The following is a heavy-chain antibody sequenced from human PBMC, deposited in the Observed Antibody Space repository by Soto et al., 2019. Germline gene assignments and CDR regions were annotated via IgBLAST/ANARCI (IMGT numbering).Heavy chain of an antibody. J-gene: IGHJ4*02. CDR1: GGSISSGGYY. CDR2: IYYSGST. D-gene: IGHD6-13*01. V-gene: IGHV4-31*03. CDR3: ARGLRGSSWFFDY. Sequence: QVQLQESGPGLVKPSQTLSLTCTVSGGSISSGGYYWSWIRQHPGRGLEWIGYIYYSGSTYYNPSLKSRVTISVDTSKNQSSLKLSSVTAADTAVYYCARGLRGSSWFFDYWGQGTLVTVSS.